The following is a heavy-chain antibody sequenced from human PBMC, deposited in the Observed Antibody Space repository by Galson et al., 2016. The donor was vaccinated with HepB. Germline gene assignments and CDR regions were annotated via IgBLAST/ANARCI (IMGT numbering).Heavy chain of an antibody. Sequence: ETLSLTCTVSAGSISGYYWSWIRQPPGKGLEWVGYIYYSGSTYYNPSLKSRVTMSIDTSKNQFSLKLSSVTAADTAVYYCARGPYSSGWYPFDPWGRGTLVTVSS. D-gene: IGHD6-19*01. CDR2: IYYSGST. J-gene: IGHJ5*02. V-gene: IGHV4-59*01. CDR1: AGSISGYY. CDR3: ARGPYSSGWYPFDP.